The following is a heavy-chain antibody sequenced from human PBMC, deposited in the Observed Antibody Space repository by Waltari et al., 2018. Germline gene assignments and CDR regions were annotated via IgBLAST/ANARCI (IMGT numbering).Heavy chain of an antibody. V-gene: IGHV3-72*01. CDR1: GFTLTDYP. D-gene: IGHD4-17*01. CDR2: SKNKANSHTT. J-gene: IGHJ3*02. CDR3: AREETTSAFDI. Sequence: EVRLVESGGGLVQPGGSLRLSCAASGFTLTDYPMDWVRQAQGKGLEWVGLSKNKANSHTTEYAAAVKGRFTISRDDSRNSLYLQMNSLKIEDTAVYYCAREETTSAFDIWGQGTMVTVSS.